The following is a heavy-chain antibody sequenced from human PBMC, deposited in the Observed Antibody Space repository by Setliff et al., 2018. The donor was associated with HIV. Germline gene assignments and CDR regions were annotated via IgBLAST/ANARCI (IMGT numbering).Heavy chain of an antibody. CDR2: IYYSGST. V-gene: IGHV4-59*12. J-gene: IGHJ5*02. D-gene: IGHD2-2*01. CDR1: GDSISSYY. CDR3: ARDFGGYCSSMSCPGLFDP. Sequence: PSETLSLTCTVSGDSISSYYWSWIRQPPGKGLEWIGYIYYSGSTYYNPSLKSRVTISVDTSKNRFSLRLTSVTAADTAVYYCARDFGGYCSSMSCPGLFDPWGQGTLVTVSS.